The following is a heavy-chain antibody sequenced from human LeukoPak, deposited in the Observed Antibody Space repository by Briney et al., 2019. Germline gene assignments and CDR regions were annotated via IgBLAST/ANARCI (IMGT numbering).Heavy chain of an antibody. V-gene: IGHV3-43D*03. J-gene: IGHJ4*02. CDR1: GFTFDDYA. CDR2: ISWDGGGT. Sequence: GGSLRLSCAASGFTFDDYAMHWVRQAPGKGLEWVSLISWDGGGTYYADTVKGRFTISRDNSKNSLYLQMNRLRAEDTALYYCAKDMAAYYYASGNIDYWGQGTLVTVSS. CDR3: AKDMAAYYYASGNIDY. D-gene: IGHD3-10*01.